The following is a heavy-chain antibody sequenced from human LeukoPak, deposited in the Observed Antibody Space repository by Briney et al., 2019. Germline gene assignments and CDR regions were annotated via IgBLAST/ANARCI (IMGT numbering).Heavy chain of an antibody. Sequence: PGGSLRLSCAASGFTFSGSAMHWVRQASGKGLEWVGRIRSKANSYATAYAASVKGRFTISRDDSKNTAYLQMNSLKTEDTAVYYCTSLRRYYDILTGYYSQLPDDAFDIWGQGTMVTVSS. CDR2: IRSKANSYAT. CDR3: TSLRRYYDILTGYYSQLPDDAFDI. D-gene: IGHD3-9*01. J-gene: IGHJ3*02. V-gene: IGHV3-73*01. CDR1: GFTFSGSA.